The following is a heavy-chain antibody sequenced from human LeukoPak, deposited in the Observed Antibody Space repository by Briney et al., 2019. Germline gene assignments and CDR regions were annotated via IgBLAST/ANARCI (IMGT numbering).Heavy chain of an antibody. CDR3: ARVPTVTFFDY. D-gene: IGHD4-17*01. J-gene: IGHJ4*02. Sequence: SETLSLTCTVSGGAISSGTYYWSWIRQPTGKRLEWIGRIYSSGSTNYNPSLKSRVTISVDTSKNRFSLKLSSVTAADTAVYYCARVPTVTFFDYWGQGTLVTVSS. CDR1: GGAISSGTYY. CDR2: IYSSGST. V-gene: IGHV4-61*02.